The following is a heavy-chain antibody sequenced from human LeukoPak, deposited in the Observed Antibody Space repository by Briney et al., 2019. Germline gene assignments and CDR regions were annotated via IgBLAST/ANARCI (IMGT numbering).Heavy chain of an antibody. V-gene: IGHV3-33*01. CDR3: ARGSTGYYYGSGPSLDY. D-gene: IGHD3-10*01. CDR1: GFTFSSYG. CDR2: IWYDGSNK. J-gene: IGHJ4*02. Sequence: GRSLRLSCAASGFTFSSYGMHWVRQAPGKGLAWVAVIWYDGSNKYYADSVKGRFTVSRDNSKNTLYLQMNSLRAEDTAVYYCARGSTGYYYGSGPSLDYWGQGTLVTVSS.